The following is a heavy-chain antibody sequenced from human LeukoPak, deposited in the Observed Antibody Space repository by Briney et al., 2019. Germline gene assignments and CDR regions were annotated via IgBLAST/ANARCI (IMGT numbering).Heavy chain of an antibody. D-gene: IGHD3-9*01. CDR3: ARVGSYDILTGYTPGYYYGMDV. CDR1: GFTFSSYE. V-gene: IGHV3-48*03. J-gene: IGHJ6*04. Sequence: PGGSLRLSCAASGFTFSSYEMNWVRQAPGKGLEWVSYISSSGSTIYYADSVKGRFTISRDNAKNSLYLQMNSLRAEDTAVYYCARVGSYDILTGYTPGYYYGMDVWAKGPRSPSPQ. CDR2: ISSSGSTI.